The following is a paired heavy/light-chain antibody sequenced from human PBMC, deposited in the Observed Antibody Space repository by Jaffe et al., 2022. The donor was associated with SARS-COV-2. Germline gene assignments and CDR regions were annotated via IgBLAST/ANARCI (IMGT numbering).Heavy chain of an antibody. CDR2: IDFSDYT. Sequence: QVQLQESGPGLVKTSQTLSLTCTVSGPSVHNGGFYWSWVRQHAGKGLEWIGHIDFSDYTYYNPSVKSRVSMSIDRSTNQFSLRLTSVTAADTAVYYCARQTGFYYYSMDVWGQGTTVTVSS. V-gene: IGHV4-31*03. CDR3: ARQTGFYYYSMDV. CDR1: GPSVHNGGFY. J-gene: IGHJ6*02.
Light chain of an antibody. J-gene: IGKJ3*01. CDR1: QSVSSSH. V-gene: IGKV3-20*01. CDR2: GAS. CDR3: QHYSSSSGVT. Sequence: EIVLTQSPGTLSLSPGERATLSCRASQSVSSSHLAWYQQKPGQAPGLLIYGASSRATGISDRFSGSGSGTDFTLSISRLEPEDFAVYYCQHYSSSSGVTFGPGTKVDIK.